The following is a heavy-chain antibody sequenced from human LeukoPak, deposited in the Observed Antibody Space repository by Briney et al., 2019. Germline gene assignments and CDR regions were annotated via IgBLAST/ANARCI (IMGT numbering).Heavy chain of an antibody. CDR1: GDSINSGPYY. CDR2: IYSGGRT. J-gene: IGHJ4*02. V-gene: IGHV4-61*02. CDR3: ARPDCSSTSCHFDY. Sequence: SQTLSLTCTVSGDSINSGPYYWSWIRQPAGKGLEWIGRIYSGGRTNYNPSLKSRVTISVDTSKNQFSLKLSSVTAADTAVYYCARPDCSSTSCHFDYWGQGTLVAVSS. D-gene: IGHD2-2*01.